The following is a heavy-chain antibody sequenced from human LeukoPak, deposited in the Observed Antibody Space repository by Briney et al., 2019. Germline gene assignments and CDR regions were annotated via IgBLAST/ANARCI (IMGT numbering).Heavy chain of an antibody. CDR1: GFTFSSYS. CDR2: ISSSSSYI. CDR3: ARSDIVVVPAAMSDAFDI. J-gene: IGHJ3*02. D-gene: IGHD2-2*01. Sequence: GGSLRLSCAASGFTFSSYSMNWVRQAPGKGLEWVSSISSSSSYIYYADSVKGRFTISRDNAKSSLYLQMNSLRAEDTAVYYCARSDIVVVPAAMSDAFDIWGQGTMVTVSS. V-gene: IGHV3-21*01.